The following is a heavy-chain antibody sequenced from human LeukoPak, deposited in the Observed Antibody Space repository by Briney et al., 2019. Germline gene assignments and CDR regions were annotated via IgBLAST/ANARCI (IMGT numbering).Heavy chain of an antibody. CDR3: ARSTRYSYIFDY. D-gene: IGHD5-18*01. CDR1: GGSISSYY. J-gene: IGHJ4*01. V-gene: IGHV4-59*01. CDR2: IYYSGST. Sequence: PSESLSLTCTVSGGSISSYYWSWIRQPPGKGLEWVGDIYYSGSTNYSPSLKTRAPISIHASTTQCSLKLSSATAADTAVYYCARSTRYSYIFDYWGPGTLVTVSS.